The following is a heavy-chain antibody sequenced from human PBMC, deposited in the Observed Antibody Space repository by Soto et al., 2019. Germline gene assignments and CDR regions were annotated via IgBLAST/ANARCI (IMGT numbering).Heavy chain of an antibody. CDR3: TRGPSGDKVDF. CDR2: IYEGGRT. V-gene: IGHV4-30-4*08. CDR1: GGSVSSADWN. Sequence: SETLSLTCTVSGGSVSSADWNWSWIRQTPGKGLEWIGHIYEGGRTYSNPSLMSRAAISLDTSKNLFSLNLKSVTAADTAVYYCTRGPSGDKVDFWGQGLQVTVSS. D-gene: IGHD7-27*01. J-gene: IGHJ4*02.